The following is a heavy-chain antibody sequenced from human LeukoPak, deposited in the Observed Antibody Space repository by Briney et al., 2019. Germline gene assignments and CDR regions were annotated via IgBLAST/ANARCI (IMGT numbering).Heavy chain of an antibody. CDR2: IYYSGST. J-gene: IGHJ4*02. D-gene: IGHD6-13*01. Sequence: PSETLSLTCTVSGGSISSYYWSSIRQPPGKGLEWIGYIYYSGSTNYNPSLKSRVTISVDTSKNQFSLKLSSVTAADTAVYYCARGGAAAGTGGLDYWGQGTLVTVSS. CDR3: ARGGAAAGTGGLDY. V-gene: IGHV4-59*01. CDR1: GGSISSYY.